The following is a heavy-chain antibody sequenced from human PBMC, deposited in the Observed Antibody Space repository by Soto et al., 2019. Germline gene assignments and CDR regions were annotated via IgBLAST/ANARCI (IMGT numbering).Heavy chain of an antibody. CDR1: GYTFTSYA. Sequence: ASVKVSCTASGYTFTSYAMHWVRQAPGQRLEWMGWINAGNGNTKYSQKFQGRVTITRDTSASTAYMELSSLRSEDTAVYYCARGLNGYLHYFDYWVPETLLGHRLL. V-gene: IGHV1-3*01. CDR2: INAGNGNT. D-gene: IGHD5-18*01. CDR3: ARGLNGYLHYFDY. J-gene: IGHJ4*03.